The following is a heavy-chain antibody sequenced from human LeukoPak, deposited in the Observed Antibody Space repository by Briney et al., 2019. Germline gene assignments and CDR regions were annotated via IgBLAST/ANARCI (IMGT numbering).Heavy chain of an antibody. V-gene: IGHV3-30*01. CDR1: GFTFSNYA. CDR2: ISYDETYE. Sequence: GRSLRLSCAASGFTFSNYAMHWVRQAPGKGLEWVAVISYDETYEYYEDSEKGLFTICRDYSKNTLYLQMHSLRAEDTSVYYGARAKGHSALSPYMDVWGKGTTVTVSS. CDR3: ARAKGHSALSPYMDV. J-gene: IGHJ6*03. D-gene: IGHD5-18*01.